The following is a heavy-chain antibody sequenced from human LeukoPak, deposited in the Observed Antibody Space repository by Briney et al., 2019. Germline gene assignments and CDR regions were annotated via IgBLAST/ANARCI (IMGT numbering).Heavy chain of an antibody. V-gene: IGHV1-8*03. J-gene: IGHJ5*02. D-gene: IGHD3-3*01. CDR2: MNPNSGNT. CDR1: GYTFTSYD. Sequence: ASVKVSCKASGYTFTSYDINWVRQATGQGLEWMGWMNPNSGNTGYAQKFQDRVTTTRNTSISTAYMELSSLRSEDTAVYYCARGGVYYDFWSGYYPPYNWFDPWDQGTLVTVSS. CDR3: ARGGVYYDFWSGYYPPYNWFDP.